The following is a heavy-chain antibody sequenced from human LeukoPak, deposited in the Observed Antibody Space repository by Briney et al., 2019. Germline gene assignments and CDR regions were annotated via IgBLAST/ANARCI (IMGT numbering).Heavy chain of an antibody. J-gene: IGHJ5*02. CDR1: GYTFTSYD. CDR2: MNPNSGNT. V-gene: IGHV1-8*03. Sequence: ASVKVSCQASGYTFTSYDINWVRQATGQGLEWMGWMNPNSGNTGYAQKFQGRVTITRNTSITTAYMELSSLRSEDTAVYYCARARSGPTVTTHNWFDPWGQGTLVTVSS. D-gene: IGHD4-17*01. CDR3: ARARSGPTVTTHNWFDP.